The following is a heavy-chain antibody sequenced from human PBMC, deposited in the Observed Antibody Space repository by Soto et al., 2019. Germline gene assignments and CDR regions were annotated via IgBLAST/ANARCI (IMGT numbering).Heavy chain of an antibody. J-gene: IGHJ4*02. Sequence: SETLSLTCAVSGGSISSGGYSWSWIRQPPGKGLEWIGYIYDSGSTYYNPSLKSRVTLTRDTSATTVFMEMSSLGLEDTAVYFCARGRASFHFDNWGQGTPVTVSS. CDR3: ARGRASFHFDN. CDR1: GGSISSGGYS. D-gene: IGHD3-16*02. CDR2: IYDSGST. V-gene: IGHV4-30-2*03.